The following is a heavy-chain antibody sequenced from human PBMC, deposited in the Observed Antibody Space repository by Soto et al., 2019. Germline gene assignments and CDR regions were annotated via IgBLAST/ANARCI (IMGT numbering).Heavy chain of an antibody. D-gene: IGHD3-16*01. Sequence: QVPLVESGGGVVQPGRSLRLSCAASGFTFSSYAMHWVRQAPGKGLEWVAVISYDGSNKYYADSVKGRFTISRDNSKNTLYLQMNSLRAEDTAVYYCALMGAAYGMDVWGQGTTVTVSS. V-gene: IGHV3-30-3*01. CDR1: GFTFSSYA. CDR2: ISYDGSNK. CDR3: ALMGAAYGMDV. J-gene: IGHJ6*02.